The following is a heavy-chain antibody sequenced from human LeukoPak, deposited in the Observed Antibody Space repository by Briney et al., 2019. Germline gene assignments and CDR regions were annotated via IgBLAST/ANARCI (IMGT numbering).Heavy chain of an antibody. J-gene: IGHJ4*02. V-gene: IGHV3-30*18. CDR3: AKLDRAYDSSGYPFDY. CDR1: GFTFSSYG. D-gene: IGHD3-22*01. CDR2: ISYDGSNK. Sequence: PGGSLRLSCAASGFTFSSYGMHWVRQAPGKGLEWVAVISYDGSNKYYADSVKGRFTISRDNSKNTLYLQMNSLRAEDTAVYYCAKLDRAYDSSGYPFDYWGQGTLVTVSS.